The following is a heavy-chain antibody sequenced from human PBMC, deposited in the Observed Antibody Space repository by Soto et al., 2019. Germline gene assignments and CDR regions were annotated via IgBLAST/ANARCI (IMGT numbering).Heavy chain of an antibody. Sequence: ASVKVSCKSSGYIFTTYAMHWVRQAPGQRLEWMGWISAGNGNAKFSQKFQSRVTITRDISASTTYMELSSLTSEGTAVYYCASCIAAAGNPDYWGQGTLVTVSS. J-gene: IGHJ4*02. V-gene: IGHV1-3*01. CDR3: ASCIAAAGNPDY. D-gene: IGHD6-13*01. CDR2: ISAGNGNA. CDR1: GYIFTTYA.